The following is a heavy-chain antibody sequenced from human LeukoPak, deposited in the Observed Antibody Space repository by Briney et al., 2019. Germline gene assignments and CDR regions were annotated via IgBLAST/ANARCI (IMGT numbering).Heavy chain of an antibody. CDR3: ATQGVAARPVR. D-gene: IGHD6-6*01. V-gene: IGHV3-21*01. J-gene: IGHJ4*02. CDR1: GFTFSSYS. CDR2: ISSSSSYI. Sequence: GGSLRLSCAASGFTFSSYSMNWVRQAPGKGLKWVSSISSSSSYIYYADSVKGRFTISRDNAKNSLYLQMNSLRAEDTAVYYCATQGVAARPVRWGQGTLVTVSS.